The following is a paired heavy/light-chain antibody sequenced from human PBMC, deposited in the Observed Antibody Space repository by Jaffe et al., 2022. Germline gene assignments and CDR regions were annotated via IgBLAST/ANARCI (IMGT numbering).Heavy chain of an antibody. V-gene: IGHV3-23*01. CDR3: AKCGGGVYCSGGSCYSGEVDYFDY. CDR2: ISGSGGST. CDR1: GFTFSSYA. D-gene: IGHD2-15*01. J-gene: IGHJ4*02. Sequence: EVQLLESGGGLVQPGGSLRLSCAASGFTFSSYAMSWVRQAPGKGLEWVSAISGSGGSTYYADSVKGRFTISRDNSKNTLYLQMNSLRAEDTAVYYCAKCGGGVYCSGGSCYSGEVDYFDYWGQGTLVTVSS.
Light chain of an antibody. Sequence: SYELTQPPSVSVSPGQTARITCSGDALPKQYAYWYQQKPGQAPVLVIYKDSERPSGIPERFSGSSSGTTVTLTISGVQAEDEADYYCQSADSSGTSHVVFGGGTKLTVL. V-gene: IGLV3-25*03. J-gene: IGLJ2*01. CDR2: KDS. CDR3: QSADSSGTSHVV. CDR1: ALPKQY.